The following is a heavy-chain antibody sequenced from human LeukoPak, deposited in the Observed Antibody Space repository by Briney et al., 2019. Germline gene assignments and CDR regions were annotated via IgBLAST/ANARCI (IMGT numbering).Heavy chain of an antibody. D-gene: IGHD4-23*01. V-gene: IGHV4-4*07. Sequence: SETLSLTCTVSGGSISSYYWSWIRQPAGKGLEWIGRIYTSGSNNYDPSLKSRVTMSVDTSKNQFSLKLSSVTAADTAMYYCAREVADYGGYYYYHYMDVWGKGTTVTISS. CDR1: GGSISSYY. CDR2: IYTSGSN. CDR3: AREVADYGGYYYYHYMDV. J-gene: IGHJ6*03.